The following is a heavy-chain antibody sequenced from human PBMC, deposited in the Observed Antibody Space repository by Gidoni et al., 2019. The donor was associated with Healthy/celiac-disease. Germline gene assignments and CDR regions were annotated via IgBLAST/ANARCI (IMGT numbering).Heavy chain of an antibody. CDR3: ARDGEGYYDSSGYPDY. J-gene: IGHJ4*02. Sequence: QVQLVESGGGVVQPGRSLRLSCAASRFTFSSYAMHWVRQAPGKGLEWVAVISYDGSNKYCADSVKGRFTISRDNSKNTLYLQMNSLRAEDTAVYYCARDGEGYYDSSGYPDYWGQGTLVTVSS. CDR2: ISYDGSNK. CDR1: RFTFSSYA. V-gene: IGHV3-30-3*01. D-gene: IGHD3-22*01.